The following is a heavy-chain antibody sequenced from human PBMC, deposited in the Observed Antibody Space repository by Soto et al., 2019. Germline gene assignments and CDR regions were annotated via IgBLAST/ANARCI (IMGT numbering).Heavy chain of an antibody. CDR1: GFTFSNYW. D-gene: IGHD1-26*01. Sequence: EVQLVESGGGLVQPGGSLRLSCAASGFTFSNYWMHWVRQVPGKGLVWVSHIDSDGNHTTYADSVKGRFTISRDNANNAVYLQMNSLRAEDTAVYYCVRDDVGVGIDYWGLATLVTVSS. CDR3: VRDDVGVGIDY. J-gene: IGHJ4*02. CDR2: IDSDGNHT. V-gene: IGHV3-74*01.